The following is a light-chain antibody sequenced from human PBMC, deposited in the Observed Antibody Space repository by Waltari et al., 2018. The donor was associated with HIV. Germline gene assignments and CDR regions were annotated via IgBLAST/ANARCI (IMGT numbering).Light chain of an antibody. J-gene: IGLJ2*01. V-gene: IGLV1-47*01. CDR2: RNN. CDR1: SSKIGRNY. CDR3: ATWDDSLSGSL. Sequence: QSVLTQPPSASGTPGPRVTISCSGSSSKIGRNYVYWYQHLPGTAPKLLIDRNNQRPSGVPGRFSGSKSGTQASLAISGLRAEDEADYYCATWDDSLSGSLFGGGTKLTVL.